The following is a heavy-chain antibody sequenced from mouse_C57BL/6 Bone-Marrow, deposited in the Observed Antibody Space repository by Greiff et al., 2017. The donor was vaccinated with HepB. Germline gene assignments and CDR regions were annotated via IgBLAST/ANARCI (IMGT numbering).Heavy chain of an antibody. CDR2: IDPSDSYT. CDR1: GYTFTSYW. V-gene: IGHV1-59*01. D-gene: IGHD2-12*01. Sequence: QVQLQQSGAELVRPGTSVKLSCKASGYTFTSYWTHWVKQRPGQGLEWIGVIDPSDSYTNYNQKFKGKATLTVYTSSSTAYMQLSSLTSEDSAVYFCARSTIVSYYFDYWGQGTTRTVSS. J-gene: IGHJ2*01. CDR3: ARSTIVSYYFDY.